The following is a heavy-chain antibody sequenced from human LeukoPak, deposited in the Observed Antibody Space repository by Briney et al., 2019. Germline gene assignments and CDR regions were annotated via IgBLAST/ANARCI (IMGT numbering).Heavy chain of an antibody. CDR3: ARRINSSGHYDY. Sequence: PSETLSLTCTVSGGSISSSSYYWGWLRQPPGKGLEWIGSIYYSGNTNYNPSLQSRATISVDTPKNQFSLKLTSVTAADTAVYYCARRINSSGHYDYWGQGTLVTVSS. CDR1: GGSISSSSYY. CDR2: IYYSGNT. J-gene: IGHJ4*02. D-gene: IGHD3-22*01. V-gene: IGHV4-39*01.